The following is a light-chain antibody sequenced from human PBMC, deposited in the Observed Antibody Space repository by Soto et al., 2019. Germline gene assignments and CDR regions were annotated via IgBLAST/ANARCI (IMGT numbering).Light chain of an antibody. CDR1: QSVSSN. V-gene: IGKV3-20*01. CDR2: GAS. J-gene: IGKJ1*01. CDR3: QQYGSSGT. Sequence: EIWMTQSPATLSVSPGERATLSCRASQSVSSNLAWYQQKPGQAPRLLIYGASNRATGIPDRLSGSGSGTDFTLTISRMEPEDFAVYYCQQYGSSGTFGHGTKVDIK.